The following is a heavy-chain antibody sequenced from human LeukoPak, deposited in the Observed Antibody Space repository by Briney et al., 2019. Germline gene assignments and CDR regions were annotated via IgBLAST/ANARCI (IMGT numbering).Heavy chain of an antibody. D-gene: IGHD4/OR15-4a*01. CDR3: AKGVARFGYGALLDY. Sequence: GGSLRLSCAASGFTFSTFAMIWVRQPPGKGLEWVSSIFPSGGEIHYADSVRGRFTISRDNSKSTLSLQMNSLRTEDTAVYYCAKGVARFGYGALLDYWGQGTLVTVSS. CDR2: IFPSGGEI. V-gene: IGHV3-23*01. J-gene: IGHJ4*02. CDR1: GFTFSTFA.